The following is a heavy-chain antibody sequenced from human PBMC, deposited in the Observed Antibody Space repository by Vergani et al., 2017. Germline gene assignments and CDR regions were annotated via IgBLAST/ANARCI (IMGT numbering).Heavy chain of an antibody. J-gene: IGHJ5*02. CDR2: ISWNSGSI. V-gene: IGHV3-9*01. CDR1: GFTFDDYA. D-gene: IGHD2-15*01. Sequence: EVQLVESGGGLVQPGRSLRLSCAASGFTFDDYAMHWVRQAPGKGLEWVSGISWNSGSIGYADSVKGRFTISRDNAKNSLYLQMNSLRAEDTALYYCARTLVVVAASYNWFDPWGQGTLVTVSS. CDR3: ARTLVVVAASYNWFDP.